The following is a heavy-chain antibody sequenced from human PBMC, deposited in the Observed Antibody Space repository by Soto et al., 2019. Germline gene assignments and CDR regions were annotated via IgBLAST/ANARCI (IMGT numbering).Heavy chain of an antibody. CDR1: GDSISSSGSS. CDR2: TYHSGST. CDR3: ARFPIRKITIFGVVIIDYYYGMDV. D-gene: IGHD3-3*01. J-gene: IGHJ6*02. V-gene: IGHV4-30-2*01. Sequence: PSETLSLTCDVSGDSISSSGSSWNWIRQPPGKALEWIGFTYHSGSTYYNPSLESRVTISVDTSKNQFSLKLSSVTAADTAVYYCARFPIRKITIFGVVIIDYYYGMDVWGQGTTVTVSS.